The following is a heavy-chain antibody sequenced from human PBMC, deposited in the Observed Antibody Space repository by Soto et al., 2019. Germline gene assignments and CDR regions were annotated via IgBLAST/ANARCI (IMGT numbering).Heavy chain of an antibody. D-gene: IGHD5-12*01. Sequence: QVQLVQSGAEVKKPGSSVKVSCKASGGTFSSYTISWVRQAPGQGLEWMGRIIPILGIANYAQKFQGRVTITADRSTSTAYMELSRLRSEDTAVYYCARDTGGLIVATIPDALDIWGQGTMVTVSS. CDR2: IIPILGIA. V-gene: IGHV1-69*08. CDR1: GGTFSSYT. CDR3: ARDTGGLIVATIPDALDI. J-gene: IGHJ3*02.